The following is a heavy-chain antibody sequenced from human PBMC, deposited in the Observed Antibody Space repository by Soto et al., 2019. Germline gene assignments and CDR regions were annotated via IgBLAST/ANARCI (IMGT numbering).Heavy chain of an antibody. CDR2: IDYSGGT. CDR1: GGSFSSGGYY. V-gene: IGHV4-31*03. Sequence: QVQLQESGPGLGKPSQTLSLTCTVSGGSFSSGGYYWSWIRLHPGKGMGWIGYIDYSGGTYYSPSLKSRFTISVDTSKSQFSRKLSSVTAADTAVYYCARDGCIAARRHNWFDPWGQGTLVTVSS. D-gene: IGHD6-6*01. CDR3: ARDGCIAARRHNWFDP. J-gene: IGHJ5*02.